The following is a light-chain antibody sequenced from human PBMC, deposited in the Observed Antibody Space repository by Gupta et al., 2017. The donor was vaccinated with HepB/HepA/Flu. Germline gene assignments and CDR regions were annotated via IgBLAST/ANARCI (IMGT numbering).Light chain of an antibody. CDR1: SSDLWSYNL. J-gene: IGLJ1*01. CDR2: EVS. V-gene: IGLV2-23*02. CDR3: CSYAGSKV. Sequence: QSSLTQPASVSGSPGQSNTISCPGTSSDLWSYNLVYWYQQHPGNAPKLMIYEVSRRPSGVSNRFSGSKSGNTASLTISGHQAEDEADYYCCSYAGSKVFGTGTKVTVL.